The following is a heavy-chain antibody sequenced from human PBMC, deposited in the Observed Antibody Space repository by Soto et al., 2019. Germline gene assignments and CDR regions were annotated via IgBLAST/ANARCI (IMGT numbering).Heavy chain of an antibody. V-gene: IGHV4-39*01. CDR1: GGSISSSSYY. D-gene: IGHD3-10*01. J-gene: IGHJ4*02. Sequence: QLQLQESGPGLVKPSETLSLTCTVSGGSISSSSYYWGWIRQPPGKGLEWIGSIYYSGSTYYNPSLKRRVTLSGDTSMNQFSLKRSSVTAADTAVYYCASLRWRGVRGVIVYYFDYWGQGTLVTVSS. CDR2: IYYSGST. CDR3: ASLRWRGVRGVIVYYFDY.